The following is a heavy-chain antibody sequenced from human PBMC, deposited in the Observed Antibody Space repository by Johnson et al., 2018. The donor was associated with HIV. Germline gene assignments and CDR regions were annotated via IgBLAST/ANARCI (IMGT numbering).Heavy chain of an antibody. CDR1: GFTFSSYD. J-gene: IGHJ3*02. Sequence: VQLVESGGGLVKPGGSLRLSCAASGFTFSSYDMHWVRQATGKGLEWVSAIGTAGDTYYPGSVKGRFTISRENAKNSLYLQMNSLRAGDTAVYYCARGPLIVGASHAFDIWGQGTMVTVSS. CDR3: ARGPLIVGASHAFDI. D-gene: IGHD1-26*01. V-gene: IGHV3-13*01. CDR2: IGTAGDT.